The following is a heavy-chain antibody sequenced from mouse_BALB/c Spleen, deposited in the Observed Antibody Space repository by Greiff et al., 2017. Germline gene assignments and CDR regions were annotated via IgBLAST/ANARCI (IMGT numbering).Heavy chain of an antibody. Sequence: EVQLVESGPGLVKPSQSLSLTCSVTGYSITSGYYWNWIRQFPGNKLEWMGYISYDGSNNYNPSLKNRISITRDTSKNQFFLKLNSVTTEDTATYYCATMITGGYWGQGTTLTVSS. V-gene: IGHV3-6*02. D-gene: IGHD2-4*01. CDR1: GYSITSGYY. CDR2: ISYDGSN. J-gene: IGHJ2*01. CDR3: ATMITGGY.